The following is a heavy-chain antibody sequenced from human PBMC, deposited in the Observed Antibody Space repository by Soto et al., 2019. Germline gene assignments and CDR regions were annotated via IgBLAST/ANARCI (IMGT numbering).Heavy chain of an antibody. D-gene: IGHD4-17*01. CDR1: GFTFSRDG. Sequence: GGSLRLSCAASGFTFSRDGMSWVRQAPGKGLGWVSLITDNGGSTYYADSVKGRFTISRDNTKNTLFLQMNSLRAEDTAVYYCAKERATTTAFDYWGQGALVTVSS. V-gene: IGHV3-23*01. CDR2: ITDNGGST. J-gene: IGHJ4*02. CDR3: AKERATTTAFDY.